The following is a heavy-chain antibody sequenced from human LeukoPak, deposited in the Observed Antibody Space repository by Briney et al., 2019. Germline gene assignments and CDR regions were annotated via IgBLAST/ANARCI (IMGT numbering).Heavy chain of an antibody. V-gene: IGHV3-9*01. J-gene: IGHJ3*02. CDR3: AKGIVVVPAASAFDI. Sequence: GGSLRLSCAASGFTFDDYAMHWVRQAPGKGLEWVSGISWNSGSIGYADSVKGQFTISRDNAKNSLYLQMNSLRAEDTALYYCAKGIVVVPAASAFDIWGQGTMVTVSS. D-gene: IGHD2-2*01. CDR2: ISWNSGSI. CDR1: GFTFDDYA.